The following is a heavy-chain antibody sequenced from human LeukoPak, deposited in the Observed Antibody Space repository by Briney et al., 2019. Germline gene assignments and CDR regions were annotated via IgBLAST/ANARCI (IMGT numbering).Heavy chain of an antibody. Sequence: PGGSLRLSCAASGFTVGTNSMSWVRQAPGKGLEWVSTISGGVGSTYYADSVNGRFTLSRDDSENTLSLLMNSLRAEDTALYYCAKDLVFCDGGSCYPNWFDSWGQGTLVTVSS. V-gene: IGHV3-23*01. D-gene: IGHD2-15*01. CDR3: AKDLVFCDGGSCYPNWFDS. J-gene: IGHJ5*01. CDR1: GFTVGTNS. CDR2: ISGGVGST.